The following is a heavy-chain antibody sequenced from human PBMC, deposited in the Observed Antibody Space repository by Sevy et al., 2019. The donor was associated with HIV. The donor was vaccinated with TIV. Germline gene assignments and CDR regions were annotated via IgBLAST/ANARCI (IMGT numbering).Heavy chain of an antibody. CDR2: ISSSSSYT. Sequence: GGSLRLSCAASGFTFSDYYMSWIRQAPGKGLEWVSYISSSSSYTNYADSVKGRFTISRDNAKNSLFLQMNSLRAEDTAVYYCARHRAHGSGCLQDWGQGTLVTVSS. CDR1: GFTFSDYY. CDR3: ARHRAHGSGCLQD. V-gene: IGHV3-11*06. D-gene: IGHD3-10*01. J-gene: IGHJ4*02.